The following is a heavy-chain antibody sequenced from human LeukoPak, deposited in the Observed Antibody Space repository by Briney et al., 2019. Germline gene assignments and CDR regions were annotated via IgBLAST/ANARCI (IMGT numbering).Heavy chain of an antibody. CDR2: IYYSGST. Sequence: SETLSLTCTVSGGSISSSSYYWGWIRQPLGKGLEWIGSIYYSGSTYYNPSLKSRVTISVDTSKNQFSLKLSSVTAADTAVYYCARRYYDSSGFDAFDIWGQGTMVTVSS. CDR1: GGSISSSSYY. J-gene: IGHJ3*02. D-gene: IGHD3-22*01. V-gene: IGHV4-39*01. CDR3: ARRYYDSSGFDAFDI.